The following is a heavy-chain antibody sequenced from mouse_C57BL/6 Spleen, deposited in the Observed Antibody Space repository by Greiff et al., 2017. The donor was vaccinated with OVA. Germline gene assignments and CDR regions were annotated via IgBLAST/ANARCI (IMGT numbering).Heavy chain of an antibody. CDR2: IWSGGST. CDR1: GFSLTSYG. CDR3: ARNGPYYGSSPYAMDY. Sequence: VKLQESGPGLVQPSQSLSITCTVSGFSLTSYGVHWVRQSPGKGLEWLGVIWSGGSTDYNAAFISRLSISKDNSKSQVFFKMNSLQADDTAIYYCARNGPYYGSSPYAMDYWGQGTSVTVSS. V-gene: IGHV2-2*01. J-gene: IGHJ4*01. D-gene: IGHD1-1*01.